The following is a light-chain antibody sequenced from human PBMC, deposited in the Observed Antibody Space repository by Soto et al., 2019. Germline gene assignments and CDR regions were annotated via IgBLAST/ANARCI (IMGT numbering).Light chain of an antibody. Sequence: DIQMTQSPSTLSASVGDRVTITCRASQNIDTGLAWYQQKAGKAPKLLIYKASSLESGVPPRFSGSGSGTEFTLTISSLQPDDFATYYCQQYSSYSTFGGGTMVEF. CDR2: KAS. CDR1: QNIDTG. CDR3: QQYSSYST. J-gene: IGKJ4*01. V-gene: IGKV1-5*03.